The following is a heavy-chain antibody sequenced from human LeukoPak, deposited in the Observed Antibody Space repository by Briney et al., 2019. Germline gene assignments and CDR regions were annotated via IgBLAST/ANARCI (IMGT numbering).Heavy chain of an antibody. CDR2: INSGGSRT. Sequence: GGSLRLSCAASGFTFSDYWMHWVRQVPGKGLVWVSRINSGGSRTTYADSVKGRFTISRDSAKNTLYLQMDSLRAEDTGVYYCARRNQADDYWGQGTLVTVSS. V-gene: IGHV3-74*01. CDR3: ARRNQADDY. D-gene: IGHD1-14*01. CDR1: GFTFSDYW. J-gene: IGHJ4*02.